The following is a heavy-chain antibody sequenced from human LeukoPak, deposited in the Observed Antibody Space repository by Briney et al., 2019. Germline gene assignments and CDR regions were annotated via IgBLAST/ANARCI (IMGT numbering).Heavy chain of an antibody. CDR2: VYPGDSDI. J-gene: IGHJ4*02. Sequence: PGESLKISCKGSGYSFTSYWIGWVRQMPGKGLEWMGRVYPGDSDITYSPAFQGQVTVSADRSTNTAYLQLNSLKASDTAMYYCARQRDYGDDIYSRYFDYWGQGTLVTVSS. V-gene: IGHV5-51*01. CDR1: GYSFTSYW. CDR3: ARQRDYGDDIYSRYFDY. D-gene: IGHD4-17*01.